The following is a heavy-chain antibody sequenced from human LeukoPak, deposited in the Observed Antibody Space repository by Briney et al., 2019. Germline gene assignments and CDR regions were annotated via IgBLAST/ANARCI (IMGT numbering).Heavy chain of an antibody. J-gene: IGHJ6*03. Sequence: GGSLRLSCAASGFTFTSYAMSWVRQAPKKGLEWVSVISASGGSTNYADSVKGRFTISRDNSKNTLYLQMNSLRAEDSAVYYCAKNYGSGSSVKYYYYMDVWGKGTTVTISS. CDR2: ISASGGST. V-gene: IGHV3-23*01. D-gene: IGHD3-10*01. CDR3: AKNYGSGSSVKYYYYMDV. CDR1: GFTFTSYA.